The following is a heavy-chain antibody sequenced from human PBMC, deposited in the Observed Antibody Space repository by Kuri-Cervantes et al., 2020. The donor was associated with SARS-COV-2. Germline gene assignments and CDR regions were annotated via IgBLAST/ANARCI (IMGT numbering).Heavy chain of an antibody. CDR3: ARDQGGYYGSGSFDY. D-gene: IGHD3-10*01. J-gene: IGHJ4*02. V-gene: IGHV3-48*01. CDR2: ISSSSTI. CDR1: GFTFSSYS. Sequence: GESLKISCAASGFTFSSYSMNWVRQAPGKGLEWVSYISSSSTIYYADSVKGRFTISRDNAKNSLYLQMNSLRAEDTAVYYCARDQGGYYGSGSFDYWGQGTLVTVSS.